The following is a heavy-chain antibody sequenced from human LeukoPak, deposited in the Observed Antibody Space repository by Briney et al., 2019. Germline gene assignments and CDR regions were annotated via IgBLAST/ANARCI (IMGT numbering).Heavy chain of an antibody. V-gene: IGHV4-34*01. CDR3: ARTGRITMVRGVLWFDP. CDR1: GGSFSGYY. CDR2: INHSGST. J-gene: IGHJ5*02. D-gene: IGHD3-10*01. Sequence: PSETLSLTCAVYGGSFSGYYWSWIRQPPGKGLEWIGEINHSGSTNYNPPLKSRVTISVDTSKNQFSLKLSSVTAADTAVYYCARTGRITMVRGVLWFDPWGQGTLVTVSS.